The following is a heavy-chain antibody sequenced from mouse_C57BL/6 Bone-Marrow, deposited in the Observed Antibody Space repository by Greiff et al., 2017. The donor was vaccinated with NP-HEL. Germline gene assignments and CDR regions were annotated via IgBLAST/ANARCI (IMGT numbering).Heavy chain of an antibody. Sequence: QVQLQQPGAELVKPGASVKLSCKASGYTFTSYWMHWVKQRPGQGLEWIGMIHPNSGSTNYNEKFKSKATLTVDKSSSTAYMQLSSLTSEDSAVDYCARVIYYDYNFDYWGQGTTLTVSS. CDR3: ARVIYYDYNFDY. J-gene: IGHJ2*01. CDR1: GYTFTSYW. D-gene: IGHD2-4*01. V-gene: IGHV1-64*01. CDR2: IHPNSGST.